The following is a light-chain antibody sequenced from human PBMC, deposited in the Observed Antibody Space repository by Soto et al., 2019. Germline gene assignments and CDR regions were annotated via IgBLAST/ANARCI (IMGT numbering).Light chain of an antibody. CDR3: QQYHNWPLT. J-gene: IGKJ4*01. Sequence: EIVMTQSPATLSVSPGERATVPCRASQSVSNNLAWYQQKPGQAPRLLIYGASTRATGIPARFSGSGYGKEFTLTISSLQSEDFAVYYCQQYHNWPLTFGGGNKV. V-gene: IGKV3-15*01. CDR2: GAS. CDR1: QSVSNN.